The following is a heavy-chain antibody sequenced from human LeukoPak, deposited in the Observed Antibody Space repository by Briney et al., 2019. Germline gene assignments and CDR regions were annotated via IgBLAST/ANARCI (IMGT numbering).Heavy chain of an antibody. CDR3: ARGQVSGFYSSSWYRTQYYFYY. CDR2: INHSVST. CDR1: GGSFSGYY. D-gene: IGHD6-13*01. V-gene: IGHV4-34*01. Sequence: SETLSLTSAVYGGSFSGYYWSWIRQPPGKGLGWVGEINHSVSTNYNPSLKSRVTISLDTSKNQFSLKLSSVTAADTDVYYCARGQVSGFYSSSWYRTQYYFYYWGQGTLVTVSS. J-gene: IGHJ4*02.